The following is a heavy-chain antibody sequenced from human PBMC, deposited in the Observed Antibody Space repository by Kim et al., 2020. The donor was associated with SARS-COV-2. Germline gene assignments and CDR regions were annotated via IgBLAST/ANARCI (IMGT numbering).Heavy chain of an antibody. CDR2: IYYSGST. J-gene: IGHJ4*02. CDR3: ARAYSSGWNQDFDY. Sequence: SETLSLTCTVSGGSISSSSYYWGWIRQPPGKGLEWIGSIYYSGSTYYNPSLKSRVTISVDTSKNQFSLKLSSVTAADTAVYYCARAYSSGWNQDFDYWGQGTLVTVSS. V-gene: IGHV4-39*07. D-gene: IGHD6-19*01. CDR1: GGSISSSSYY.